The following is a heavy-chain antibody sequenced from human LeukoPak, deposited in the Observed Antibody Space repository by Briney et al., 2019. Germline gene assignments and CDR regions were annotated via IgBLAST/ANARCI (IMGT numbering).Heavy chain of an antibody. D-gene: IGHD2-15*01. V-gene: IGHV1-24*01. CDR3: STSSVLVAAATIDY. Sequence: GASVKVSCKVSLYTLTELSMLWARQAPGRGREGVGGFDPEDGETIDAQTLQGRVTMTADTSTVTAFMELSSLRSDGAAVYYCSTSSVLVAAATIDYWGPGTPVTVSP. CDR2: FDPEDGET. J-gene: IGHJ4*02. CDR1: LYTLTELS.